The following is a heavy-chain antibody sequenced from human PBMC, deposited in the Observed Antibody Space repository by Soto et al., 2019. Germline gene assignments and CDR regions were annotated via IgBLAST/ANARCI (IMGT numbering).Heavy chain of an antibody. CDR1: GFTVSSNY. CDR3: ARAKDTREWYYYYMDV. CDR2: IYSGGST. Sequence: PGGSLRLSCAASGFTVSSNYMSWVRQAPGKGLEWVSVIYSGGSTYYADSVKGRFTISRHNSKNTLYLQMNSLRAEDTAVYYCARAKDTREWYYYYMDVWGKGTTVTVSS. J-gene: IGHJ6*03. V-gene: IGHV3-53*04. D-gene: IGHD3-3*01.